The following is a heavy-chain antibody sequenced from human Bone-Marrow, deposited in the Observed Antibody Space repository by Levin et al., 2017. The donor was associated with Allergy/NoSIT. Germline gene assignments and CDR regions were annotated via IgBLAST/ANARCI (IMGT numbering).Heavy chain of an antibody. J-gene: IGHJ4*02. CDR2: IYSGGST. Sequence: GGSLRLSCAASGFTVSSNYMSWVRQAPGKGPEWVSVIYSGGSTYYAAYVKGRFTISRDNSKNTLYFQLNSLRAEDTAVYYCARGWFGELLSHWGQGTLVTVSS. CDR3: ARGWFGELLSH. CDR1: GFTVSSNY. V-gene: IGHV3-53*01. D-gene: IGHD3-10*01.